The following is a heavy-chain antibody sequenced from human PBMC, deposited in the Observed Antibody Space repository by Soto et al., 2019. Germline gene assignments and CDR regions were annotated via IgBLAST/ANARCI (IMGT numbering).Heavy chain of an antibody. Sequence: SETLSLTCAVYGGSLSGYYWSWIRQPPGKGLEWIGEINHSGSTNYNPSLKSRVTISVDTSKNQFSLKLSSVTAADTAVYYCARGGADYYGLGLWGWLDHWGHVTLVTVSP. V-gene: IGHV4-34*01. CDR3: ARGGADYYGLGLWGWLDH. CDR1: GGSLSGYY. CDR2: INHSGST. D-gene: IGHD3-10*01. J-gene: IGHJ5*02.